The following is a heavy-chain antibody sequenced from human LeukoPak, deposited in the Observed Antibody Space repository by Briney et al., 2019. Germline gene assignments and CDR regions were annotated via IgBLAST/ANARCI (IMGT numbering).Heavy chain of an antibody. CDR3: ARGNYYGMDV. Sequence: GGSLRLSCAASESTFTKFWVHWVRQAPGKGLVWVSFSNRDGTTTTYADSVKGRFTVSRDNAKNTLYLQMNSLRAEDTAVYYCARGNYYGMDVWGQGTTVTVSS. CDR1: ESTFTKFW. D-gene: IGHD2/OR15-2a*01. J-gene: IGHJ6*02. V-gene: IGHV3-74*03. CDR2: SNRDGTTT.